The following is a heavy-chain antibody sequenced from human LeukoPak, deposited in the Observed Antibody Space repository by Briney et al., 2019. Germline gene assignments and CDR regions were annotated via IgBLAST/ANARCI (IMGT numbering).Heavy chain of an antibody. CDR2: IYYSGST. V-gene: IGHV4-59*01. D-gene: IGHD3-22*01. J-gene: IGHJ4*02. CDR3: ARAPRGSGSIDY. CDR1: GNSISSYY. Sequence: SETLSLTCTVSGNSISSYYWSWIRQPPGKGLEWIGYIYYSGSTNYNPSLKSRVTISVDTSKNQFSLKLSSVTAADTAVYYCARAPRGSGSIDYWGQGTLVTVSS.